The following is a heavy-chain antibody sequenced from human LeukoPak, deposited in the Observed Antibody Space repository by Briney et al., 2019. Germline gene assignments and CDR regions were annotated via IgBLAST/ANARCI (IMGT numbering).Heavy chain of an antibody. V-gene: IGHV4-59*01. Sequence: SETLSLTCTVSGGSISSYYWSWIRQPPGKGLEWIGYIYYSGSTNYNPSLKSRVTISVDTSKNQFSLKLSSVTAADTAVYYCARTGYYYDSSGYNGYWGQGTLVTVSS. D-gene: IGHD3-22*01. CDR2: IYYSGST. CDR1: GGSISSYY. J-gene: IGHJ4*02. CDR3: ARTGYYYDSSGYNGY.